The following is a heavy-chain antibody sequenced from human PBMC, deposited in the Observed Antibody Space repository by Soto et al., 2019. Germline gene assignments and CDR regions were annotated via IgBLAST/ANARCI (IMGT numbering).Heavy chain of an antibody. Sequence: ASVKVSCKGSGYTFTSYAMHWVRQAPGQRLEWMGWINAGNGNTKYSQKFQGRVTITRDTSASTAYMELSSLRSEDTAVYYCARDLGVGAASDYWGQGTLVTVS. CDR1: GYTFTSYA. CDR3: ARDLGVGAASDY. D-gene: IGHD1-26*01. J-gene: IGHJ4*02. V-gene: IGHV1-3*01. CDR2: INAGNGNT.